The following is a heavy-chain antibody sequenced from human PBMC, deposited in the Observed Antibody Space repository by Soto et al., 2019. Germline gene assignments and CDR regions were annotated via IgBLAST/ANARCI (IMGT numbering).Heavy chain of an antibody. CDR3: ARESFSDSPNFFDY. D-gene: IGHD3-3*02. CDR1: GFAVSNYE. J-gene: IGHJ4*02. Sequence: EVQLVESEGGLVQPGGSLRLSCAASGFAVSNYEMNWVRQAPGKGLEWVSYISLSGSTIYYADSVKGRFTISRDDAKNSLYLQMNSLRADDTAVYYCARESFSDSPNFFDYWGKGTLVTVSS. CDR2: ISLSGSTI. V-gene: IGHV3-48*03.